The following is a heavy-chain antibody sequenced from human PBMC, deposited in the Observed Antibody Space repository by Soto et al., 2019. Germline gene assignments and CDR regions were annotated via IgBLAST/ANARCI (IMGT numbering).Heavy chain of an antibody. J-gene: IGHJ4*02. V-gene: IGHV3-48*03. CDR2: ISGSGSTI. CDR3: ARDLEAGIYYFDY. Sequence: HPGGSLRLSCAASGFTFSSYEMNWVRQAPGKGLEWVSYISGSGSTIYYADSVKGRFTISRDNAKNSLYLQMNSLRAEDTAVYYCARDLEAGIYYFDYWGQGTLVPVYS. CDR1: GFTFSSYE.